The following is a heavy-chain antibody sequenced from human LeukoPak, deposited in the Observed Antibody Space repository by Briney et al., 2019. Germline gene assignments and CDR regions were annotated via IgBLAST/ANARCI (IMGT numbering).Heavy chain of an antibody. CDR2: SNSDGSST. D-gene: IGHD5-18*01. CDR3: ARARYSYGPFDY. CDR1: GFTFSSYW. V-gene: IGHV3-74*01. J-gene: IGHJ4*02. Sequence: GGSLRLSCAASGFTFSSYWMHWVRHVPGKALVWVSRSNSDGSSTSYADSVKGRFTISRDSAKNTVYLQMNSLRAEDTAVYYCARARYSYGPFDYWGQGTLVTVSS.